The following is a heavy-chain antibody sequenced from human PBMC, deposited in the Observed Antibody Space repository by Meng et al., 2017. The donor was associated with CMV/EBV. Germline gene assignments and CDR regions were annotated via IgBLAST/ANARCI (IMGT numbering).Heavy chain of an antibody. CDR1: GYTFTSYG. Sequence: QVQRVQSGTEVKEPGGSVKCPCKASGYTFTSYGISWVRQAPGQGLEWMGWISAYNGNTNYAQKLQGRVTMTTDTSTSTAYMELRSLRSDDTAVYYCATDILTHFDYWGQGTLVTVSS. J-gene: IGHJ4*02. V-gene: IGHV1-18*01. CDR2: ISAYNGNT. CDR3: ATDILTHFDY. D-gene: IGHD3-9*01.